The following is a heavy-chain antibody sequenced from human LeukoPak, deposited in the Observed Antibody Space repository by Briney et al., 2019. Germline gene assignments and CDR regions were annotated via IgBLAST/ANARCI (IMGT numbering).Heavy chain of an antibody. D-gene: IGHD3-22*01. V-gene: IGHV3-23*01. Sequence: PGGSPRLSCAASGFTFSSYAMSWVRQAPGKGLEWVSAISGSGGSTYYADSVKGRFTISRDNSKNTLYLQMNSLRAEDTAVYYCATVTYYYDSSGFPVPWGQGTLVTVSS. J-gene: IGHJ5*02. CDR3: ATVTYYYDSSGFPVP. CDR2: ISGSGGST. CDR1: GFTFSSYA.